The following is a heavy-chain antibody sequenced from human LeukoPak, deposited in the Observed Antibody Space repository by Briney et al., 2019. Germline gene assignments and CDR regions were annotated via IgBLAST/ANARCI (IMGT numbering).Heavy chain of an antibody. CDR3: ARDVKKGGNIFDY. V-gene: IGHV3-30-3*01. CDR1: GFNFSIYA. Sequence: SGGSLRLSCEASGFNFSIYAMHWVRQAPGKGLEWVALLLYDGSIEFSADFVEGRFILSRDNSKNMLFLQLNNLRPDDTAIYYCARDVKKGGNIFDYWGQGTLVTVSS. D-gene: IGHD4-23*01. J-gene: IGHJ4*02. CDR2: LLYDGSIE.